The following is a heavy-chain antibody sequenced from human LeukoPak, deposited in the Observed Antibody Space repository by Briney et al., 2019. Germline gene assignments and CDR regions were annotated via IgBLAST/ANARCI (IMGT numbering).Heavy chain of an antibody. CDR3: TRHQYDAFEI. D-gene: IGHD4-11*01. CDR2: INIDGSTT. V-gene: IGHV3-74*01. Sequence: PGGSLRLSCAASGFTFSSYWMHWVRQAPGKGLVWVSRINIDGSTTNYADSVKGRFAISRDNSKNTLYLQISSLRAEDTAIYYCTRHQYDAFEIWGQGTMVTVSS. CDR1: GFTFSSYW. J-gene: IGHJ3*02.